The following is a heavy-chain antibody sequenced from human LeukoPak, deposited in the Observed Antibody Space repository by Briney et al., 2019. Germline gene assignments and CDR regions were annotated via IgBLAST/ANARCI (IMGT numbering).Heavy chain of an antibody. J-gene: IGHJ4*02. V-gene: IGHV3-23*01. Sequence: GGSLRLSCAASGITFSNYVMSWVRQAPGKGLEWVSAISGSGGSTYYADSVKGRFTISRDNSKNTLYLQMNSLRAEDTAVYYCAKEVVDYGSGSPHYFDYWGQGTLVTVSS. CDR2: ISGSGGST. D-gene: IGHD3-10*01. CDR3: AKEVVDYGSGSPHYFDY. CDR1: GITFSNYV.